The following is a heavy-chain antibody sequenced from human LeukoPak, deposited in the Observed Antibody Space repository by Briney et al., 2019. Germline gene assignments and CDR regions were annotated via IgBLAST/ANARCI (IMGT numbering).Heavy chain of an antibody. Sequence: ASVKVSCKASGGTFSSYGISWVRQAPGQGLEWMGWISAYNGNTNYAQKLQGRVTMTTDTSTSTAYMELRSLRSDDTAVYYCARVGCSSTSCYTDFDYWGQGTLVTVSS. D-gene: IGHD2-2*02. V-gene: IGHV1-18*01. CDR3: ARVGCSSTSCYTDFDY. CDR2: ISAYNGNT. CDR1: GGTFSSYG. J-gene: IGHJ4*02.